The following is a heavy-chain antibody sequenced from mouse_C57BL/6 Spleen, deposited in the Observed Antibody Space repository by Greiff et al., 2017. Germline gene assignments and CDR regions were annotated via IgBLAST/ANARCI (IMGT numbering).Heavy chain of an antibody. V-gene: IGHV1-54*01. CDR1: GYAFTNYL. Sequence: QVQLQQSGAELVRPGTSVKVSCKASGYAFTNYLIEWVKQRPGQGLEWIGVLNPGSGGTNYNEKFKGKATLTADKSSSTAYMQLSSLTSEDSAVYFCARRDSSYDYFDYWGQGTTLTVSS. CDR3: ARRDSSYDYFDY. J-gene: IGHJ2*01. CDR2: LNPGSGGT. D-gene: IGHD1-1*01.